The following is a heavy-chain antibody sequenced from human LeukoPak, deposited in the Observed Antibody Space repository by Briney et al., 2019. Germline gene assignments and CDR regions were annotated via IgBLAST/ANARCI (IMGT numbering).Heavy chain of an antibody. J-gene: IGHJ4*02. Sequence: SETLSLTCTVSGGSISGYYWSWIRQPPGKGLEWIGYIYYSGSTNYNPSLKSRVTISVDTSKNQFSLKLSSVTAADTAVYYCARGVTMVRGVMREYYFDYWGQGTLVTVSS. D-gene: IGHD3-10*01. V-gene: IGHV4-59*01. CDR1: GGSISGYY. CDR2: IYYSGST. CDR3: ARGVTMVRGVMREYYFDY.